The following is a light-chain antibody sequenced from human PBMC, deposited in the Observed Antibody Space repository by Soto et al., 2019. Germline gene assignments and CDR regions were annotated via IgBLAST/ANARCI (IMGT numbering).Light chain of an antibody. CDR3: SSYTFTTTSLGV. V-gene: IGLV2-14*01. CDR1: SDDVGGSKY. CDR2: EVS. J-gene: IGLJ3*02. Sequence: QSALTQPASMSGSPGQSITISCSGTSDDVGGSKYVSWYQQHPGKAPRLMIYEVSKRPSGVSNRFSGSKSGNTASLTIAGLQADDEADYYCSSYTFTTTSLGVFGGGTKLTVL.